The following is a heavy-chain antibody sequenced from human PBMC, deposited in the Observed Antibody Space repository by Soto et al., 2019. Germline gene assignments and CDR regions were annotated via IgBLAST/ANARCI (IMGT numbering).Heavy chain of an antibody. CDR2: IIPIFGTA. Sequence: QVQLVQSGAEVKKPGSSVKVSCKASGGTFSSYAISWVRQAPGQGLAWMGGIIPIFGTANYAQKFQGRVTITADESTSTAYMELSSLRSEDTAVYYCARDTLPDIVVVTVDHAFDIWGQGTMVTVSS. CDR1: GGTFSSYA. J-gene: IGHJ3*02. CDR3: ARDTLPDIVVVTVDHAFDI. V-gene: IGHV1-69*01. D-gene: IGHD2-21*02.